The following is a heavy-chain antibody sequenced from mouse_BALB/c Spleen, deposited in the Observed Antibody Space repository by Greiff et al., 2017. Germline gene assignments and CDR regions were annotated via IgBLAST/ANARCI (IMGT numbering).Heavy chain of an antibody. J-gene: IGHJ4*01. Sequence: EVKLVESGGDLVKPGGSLKLSCAASGFTFSSYGMSWVRQTPDKRLEWVATISSGGSYTYYPDSVKGRFTISRDNAKNTLYLQMSSLKSEDTAMYYCARLGDYCMDYWGQGTSVTVSA. CDR1: GFTFSSYG. V-gene: IGHV5-6*01. CDR3: ARLGDYCMDY. CDR2: ISSGGSYT. D-gene: IGHD1-1*01.